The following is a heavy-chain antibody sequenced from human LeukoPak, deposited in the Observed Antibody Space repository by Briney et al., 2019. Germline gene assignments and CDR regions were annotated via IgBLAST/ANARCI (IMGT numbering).Heavy chain of an antibody. CDR1: GYTFTSYY. Sequence: ASVKVSCKASGYTFTSYYMQWVRQAPGQGLEWMGIINPSGGSTSYAQKFQGRVTMTSDTSTSTVYMELSSLRSEDTAVYYCARFSDYYDSSGYYQKTYDAFDIWGQGTMVTVSP. J-gene: IGHJ3*02. CDR3: ARFSDYYDSSGYYQKTYDAFDI. D-gene: IGHD3-22*01. CDR2: INPSGGST. V-gene: IGHV1-46*01.